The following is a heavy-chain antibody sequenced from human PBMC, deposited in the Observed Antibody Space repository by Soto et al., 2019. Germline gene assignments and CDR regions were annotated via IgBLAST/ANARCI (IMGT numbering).Heavy chain of an antibody. J-gene: IGHJ4*02. CDR1: GDSVSSNSAA. CDR3: ARRIQLWLYLRDYFDY. CDR2: TYYRSKWYN. Sequence: PSQTLSLTCAISGDSVSSNSAAWNWIRQSPSRGLEWLGRTYYRSKWYNDYAVSVKSRITINPDTSKNQFSLQLNSVTPEDTAVYYCARRIQLWLYLRDYFDYWGQGTLVTXSS. V-gene: IGHV6-1*01. D-gene: IGHD5-18*01.